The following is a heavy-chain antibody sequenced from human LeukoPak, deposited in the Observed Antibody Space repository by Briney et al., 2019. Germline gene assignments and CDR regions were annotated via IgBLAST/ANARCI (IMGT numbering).Heavy chain of an antibody. CDR1: GFTFSSYE. CDR2: ISSIGSTI. CDR3: ARVGDGYNYDFDY. J-gene: IGHJ4*02. V-gene: IGHV3-48*03. Sequence: GGSLRLSCAASGFTFSSYEMNWVRQAPGKGLEWVSYISSIGSTIYYADSVKGRFTISRDNAKNSLYLQMNSLRAEDTAVYYCARVGDGYNYDFDYWGQGTLVTVSS. D-gene: IGHD5-24*01.